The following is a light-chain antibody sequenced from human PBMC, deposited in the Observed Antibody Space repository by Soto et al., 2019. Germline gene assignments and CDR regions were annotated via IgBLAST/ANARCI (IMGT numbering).Light chain of an antibody. CDR1: QSVSSNY. Sequence: IVLTHSPATLSLSPPERATLSCISSQSVSSNYFAWYQQRPGQAPRLLIYGASSRATGIPDRFSGSGSGRDFTLTISRLEPEDFAVYYCQQYRDSPTYTLGQGTRLEIK. V-gene: IGKV3-20*01. CDR2: GAS. CDR3: QQYRDSPTYT. J-gene: IGKJ5*01.